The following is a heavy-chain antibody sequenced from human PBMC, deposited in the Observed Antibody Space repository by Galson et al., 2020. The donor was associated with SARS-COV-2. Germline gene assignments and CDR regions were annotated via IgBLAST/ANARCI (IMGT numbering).Heavy chain of an antibody. Sequence: SETLSLTCAVYGGSFSGYSWSWVRQPPGKGLEWIGEINHNGSTNYNPSLKSRVFISVDTSKNQFSLTLSSVTAADTAVYYCARGGSRPIMVFDYYYFYMDVWGKGTTVTVSS. D-gene: IGHD2-8*01. CDR1: GGSFSGYS. CDR3: ARGGSRPIMVFDYYYFYMDV. V-gene: IGHV4-34*01. CDR2: INHNGST. J-gene: IGHJ6*03.